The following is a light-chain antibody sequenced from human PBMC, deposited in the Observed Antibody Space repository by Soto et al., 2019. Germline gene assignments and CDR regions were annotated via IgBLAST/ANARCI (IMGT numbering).Light chain of an antibody. CDR3: QQYGSSPLT. V-gene: IGKV3-20*01. CDR2: GAS. J-gene: IGKJ1*01. Sequence: EIVMTQSPATLSVSPGETATLSCRASQSVAGNLAWYQQRPGQAPRLLIYGASSRATGIPDRFSGGGSGTDFTLTISRLEPEDFAVYYCQQYGSSPLTFGQGTKV. CDR1: QSVAGN.